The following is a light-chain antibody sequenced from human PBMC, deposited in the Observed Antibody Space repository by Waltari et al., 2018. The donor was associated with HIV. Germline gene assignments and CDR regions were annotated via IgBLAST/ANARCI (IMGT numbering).Light chain of an antibody. V-gene: IGKV3-20*01. CDR1: QSVRSAS. J-gene: IGKJ4*01. CDR3: QQYAASPLT. Sequence: EIVLTQSPGTLSLSPGERATLSCRASQSVRSASLACYQQKPGQAPRLLIYGASSRAPGIPYRFSGSGAVTDFILTISRLQPEDCAVYYCQQYAASPLTFGGGTKVEIK. CDR2: GAS.